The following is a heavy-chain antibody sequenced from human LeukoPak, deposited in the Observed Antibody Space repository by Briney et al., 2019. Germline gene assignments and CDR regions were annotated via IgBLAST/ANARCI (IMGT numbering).Heavy chain of an antibody. Sequence: GGSLRLSCAASGFTFDDYAMHWVRQAPGKGLEWVSGISWNSGSIGYADSVKGRFTISRDNAKNSLYLQMNSLRAEDMALYYCAKSAAVAGDFDYWGQGTLVTVSS. CDR3: AKSAAVAGDFDY. J-gene: IGHJ4*02. CDR2: ISWNSGSI. V-gene: IGHV3-9*03. CDR1: GFTFDDYA. D-gene: IGHD6-19*01.